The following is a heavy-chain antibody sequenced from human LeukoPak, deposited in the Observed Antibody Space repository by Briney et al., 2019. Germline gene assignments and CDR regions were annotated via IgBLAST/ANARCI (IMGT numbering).Heavy chain of an antibody. D-gene: IGHD6-13*01. V-gene: IGHV3-9*01. CDR3: ARDRLGRIAAAGTFDY. J-gene: IGHJ4*02. CDR1: GFTFDDYA. CDR2: ISWNSGSI. Sequence: GGSLRLSCAASGFTFDDYAMHWVRQAPGKGLEWVSGISWNSGSIGYADSVKGRFTISRDNAKNSLYLQMNSLRAEDTAVYYCARDRLGRIAAAGTFDYWGQGTLVTVSS.